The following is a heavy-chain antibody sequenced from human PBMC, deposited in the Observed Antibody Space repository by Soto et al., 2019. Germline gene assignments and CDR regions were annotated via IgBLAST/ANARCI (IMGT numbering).Heavy chain of an antibody. V-gene: IGHV3-15*01. CDR3: TTDLYDSSQGLFDY. CDR2: IKSKTDGGTT. J-gene: IGHJ4*02. CDR1: GFTFSNAW. D-gene: IGHD3-22*01. Sequence: GFLRLSCAASGFTFSNAWMSWVRQAPGKGLEWVGRIKSKTDGGTTDYAAPVKGRFTISRDDSKNTLYLQMNSLKTEDTAVYYCTTDLYDSSQGLFDYWGQGTLVTVSS.